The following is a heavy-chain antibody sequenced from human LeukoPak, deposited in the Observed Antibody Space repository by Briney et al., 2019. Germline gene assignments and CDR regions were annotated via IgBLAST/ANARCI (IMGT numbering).Heavy chain of an antibody. CDR2: INHIGTP. CDR3: ARGTRYSSSSRGGWTTKYYFDY. V-gene: IGHV4-34*01. D-gene: IGHD6-6*01. CDR1: GGSFSGYY. J-gene: IGHJ4*01. Sequence: SETLSLACAVYGGSFSGYYWSWIRQPPGKGREWIGKINHIGTPNYNPSLKSRVTISVDTSKNQFSLKLSSVTAADTAVYYCARGTRYSSSSRGGWTTKYYFDYWGQGTLVTVSS.